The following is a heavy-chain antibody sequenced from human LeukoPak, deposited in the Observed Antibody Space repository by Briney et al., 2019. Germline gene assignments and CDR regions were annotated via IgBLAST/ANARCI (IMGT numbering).Heavy chain of an antibody. CDR3: ATDFYDTT. D-gene: IGHD3-22*01. CDR1: GFTFSSAW. V-gene: IGHV3-15*07. Sequence: GGSLRLSCAASGFTFSSAWMNWVRQAPGKGLEWVGRIRSNSDGGAIDYAAPVKGRFALSRDDSKNTLYLQMNSLQTEDTAVYYCATDFYDTTWGQGTLVTVSS. CDR2: IRSNSDGGAI. J-gene: IGHJ5*02.